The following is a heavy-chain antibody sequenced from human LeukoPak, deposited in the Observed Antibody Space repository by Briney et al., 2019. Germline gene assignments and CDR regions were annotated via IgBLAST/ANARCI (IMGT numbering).Heavy chain of an antibody. Sequence: SGTLSLTCAVSGGSISSSNWWSWVRQPPGKGLEWIGDIYHSGSTNYNPSLKSRVTISVDKSKNQFSLKLSSVTAADTAVYYCATSRNYYDSSGYYYWGQGTLVTVSS. CDR2: IYHSGST. J-gene: IGHJ4*02. V-gene: IGHV4-4*02. D-gene: IGHD3-22*01. CDR1: GGSISSSNW. CDR3: ATSRNYYDSSGYYY.